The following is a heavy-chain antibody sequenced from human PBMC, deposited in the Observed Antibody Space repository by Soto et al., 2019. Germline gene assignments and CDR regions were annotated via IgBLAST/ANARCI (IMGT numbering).Heavy chain of an antibody. CDR3: ARDFFDSSDYTTNWFDP. CDR1: GDSISNSRFY. V-gene: IGHV4-39*01. CDR2: IYHTGNA. J-gene: IGHJ5*02. D-gene: IGHD3-22*01. Sequence: SETLSLTCSVSGDSISNSRFYWAWIRQPPGEGLEWIGSIYHTGNAYYNPSLKSRVTISVDTSKDQFSLKLTSVTAADAALYYCARDFFDSSDYTTNWFDPWGQGTLVTAPQ.